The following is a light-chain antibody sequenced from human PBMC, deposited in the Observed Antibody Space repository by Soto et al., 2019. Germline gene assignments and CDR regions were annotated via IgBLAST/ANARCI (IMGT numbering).Light chain of an antibody. CDR3: QQRSNWMT. Sequence: DIQMTQSPATLSASAGERATLSCRATQSLKSNLAWYQQKPGKAPRLLIYGASTMAAGIPARFSGSGSGTEFTLTISSLQSEDFAVYHCQQRSNWMTFGQGTRLEIK. CDR2: GAS. CDR1: QSLKSN. J-gene: IGKJ5*01. V-gene: IGKV3-15*01.